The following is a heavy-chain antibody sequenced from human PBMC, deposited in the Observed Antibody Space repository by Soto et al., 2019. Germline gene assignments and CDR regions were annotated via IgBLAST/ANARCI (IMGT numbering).Heavy chain of an antibody. J-gene: IGHJ4*02. Sequence: ESLKLLCKGSGYSFTSYWISWVREMPGKGLEWMGRIDPSDSYTNNSPSFQGHVTISADKSISTAYLQWSSLKASDTAMYYYARVGVYYDSSGYYYWGQGTLVTVSS. V-gene: IGHV5-10-1*01. D-gene: IGHD3-22*01. CDR3: ARVGVYYDSSGYYY. CDR1: GYSFTSYW. CDR2: IDPSDSYT.